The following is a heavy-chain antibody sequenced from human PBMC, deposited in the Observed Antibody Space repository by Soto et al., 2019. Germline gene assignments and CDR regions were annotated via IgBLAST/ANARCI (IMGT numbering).Heavy chain of an antibody. CDR2: IIPILGIA. CDR1: GGTFSSYT. D-gene: IGHD2-2*01. Sequence: QVQLVQSGAEVKKPGSSVKVSCKASGGTFSSYTISWVRQAPGQGLEWMGRIIPILGIANYAQKFQGRVTTIAYKSTSTTYMEMSSLGCEDTAVYYCGRGHTSSTRCYPNRDFWGHGTLVTVFS. CDR3: GRGHTSSTRCYPNRDF. J-gene: IGHJ4*01. V-gene: IGHV1-69*02.